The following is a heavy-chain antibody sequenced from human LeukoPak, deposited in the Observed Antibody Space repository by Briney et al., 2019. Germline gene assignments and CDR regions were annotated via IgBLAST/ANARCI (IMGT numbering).Heavy chain of an antibody. CDR1: GYSFTSYW. CDR2: IYPGDSDT. CDR3: ARRAGLRVVPAISTHYYGMDV. J-gene: IGHJ6*02. Sequence: HGESLKISCKGSGYSFTSYWIGWVRQMPGKGLEWMGIIYPGDSDTRYSPSFQGQVTISADKSIRTAYLQWSSLKASDTAMYYCARRAGLRVVPAISTHYYGMDVWGQGTTVTVSS. V-gene: IGHV5-51*01. D-gene: IGHD2-2*01.